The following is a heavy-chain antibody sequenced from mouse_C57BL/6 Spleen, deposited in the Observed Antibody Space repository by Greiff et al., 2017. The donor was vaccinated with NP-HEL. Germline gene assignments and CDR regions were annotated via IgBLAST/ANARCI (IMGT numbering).Heavy chain of an antibody. J-gene: IGHJ1*03. CDR2: ISSGGSYT. V-gene: IGHV5-6*01. Sequence: EVMLVESGGDLVKPGGSLKLSCAASGFTFSSYGMSWVRQTPDKRLEWVATISSGGSYTYYLDSVKGRFTISRDNAKNTLYLQMSSLKSEDTAMYYCARQRSNLWYFDVWGTGTTVTVSS. CDR1: GFTFSSYG. CDR3: ARQRSNLWYFDV. D-gene: IGHD2-5*01.